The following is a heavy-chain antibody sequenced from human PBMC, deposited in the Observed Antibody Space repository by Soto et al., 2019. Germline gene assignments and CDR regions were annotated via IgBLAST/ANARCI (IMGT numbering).Heavy chain of an antibody. CDR2: IYYSGST. CDR1: GGSISSSSYY. Sequence: PSETPSLPCTVPGGSISSSSYYWGWIRQPPGKGLEWIGSIYYSGSTYYNPSLQSRVTISVDTSKNQFSLRLSSVTAADSAVYYCSRSIAVAADAFDIWGQGTMVTVSS. V-gene: IGHV4-39*01. J-gene: IGHJ3*02. D-gene: IGHD6-19*01. CDR3: SRSIAVAADAFDI.